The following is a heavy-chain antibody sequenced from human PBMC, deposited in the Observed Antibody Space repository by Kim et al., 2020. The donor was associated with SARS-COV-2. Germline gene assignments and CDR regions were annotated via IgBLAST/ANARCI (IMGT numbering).Heavy chain of an antibody. CDR3: ARGMGSGSYYDDAFDI. CDR1: GFTFSSYA. D-gene: IGHD1-26*01. V-gene: IGHV3-30*04. J-gene: IGHJ3*02. Sequence: GGSLRLSCAASGFTFSSYAMHWVRQAPGKGLEWVAVISYDGSNKYYADSVTGRFTISRDNSKNTLYLQMNSLRAEDTAVYYCARGMGSGSYYDDAFDIWGQGTMGTVSS. CDR2: ISYDGSNK.